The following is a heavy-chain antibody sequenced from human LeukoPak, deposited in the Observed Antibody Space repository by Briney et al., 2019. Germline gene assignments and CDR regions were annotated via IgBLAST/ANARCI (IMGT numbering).Heavy chain of an antibody. V-gene: IGHV3-23*01. Sequence: GGSLRLSCAASGFTFSSYAMSWVRQAPGKGLEWVSAISGGGVSTYYAGSVQGRFTISRDNSKNTLYLQMNSLRAEDTAVYYCAIHLLRFLEWYFDDWGQGTLVTVSS. CDR2: ISGGGVST. J-gene: IGHJ4*02. CDR3: AIHLLRFLEWYFDD. CDR1: GFTFSSYA. D-gene: IGHD3-3*01.